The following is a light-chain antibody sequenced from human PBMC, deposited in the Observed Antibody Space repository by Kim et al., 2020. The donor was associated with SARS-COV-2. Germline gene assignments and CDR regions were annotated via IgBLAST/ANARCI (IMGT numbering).Light chain of an antibody. J-gene: IGLJ3*02. V-gene: IGLV1-40*01. CDR3: QSYDNSLSAWV. Sequence: QSVLTQPPSVSGAPGQTVTISCTGSSSNTGAYYDVQWYQQLPGTAPKLLIYGNDNRPSGVPDRFSGSKSGISASLAITGLQAGDEADYYCQSYDNSLSAWVFGGRTQLTVL. CDR1: SSNTGAYYD. CDR2: GND.